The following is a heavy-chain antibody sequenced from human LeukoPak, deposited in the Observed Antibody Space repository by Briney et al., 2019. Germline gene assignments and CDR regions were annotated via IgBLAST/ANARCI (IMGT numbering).Heavy chain of an antibody. CDR3: ARPYCGGDCRSGLDY. V-gene: IGHV1-69*04. Sequence: SVKVSCKASGGTFSSYAISWVRQAPGQGLEWMGRIIPILGIANYAQKFQGRVTITADKSTSTAYMELSSLRSEDTAVCYCARPYCGGDCRSGLDYWGQGTLVTVSS. CDR2: IIPILGIA. CDR1: GGTFSSYA. J-gene: IGHJ4*02. D-gene: IGHD2-21*02.